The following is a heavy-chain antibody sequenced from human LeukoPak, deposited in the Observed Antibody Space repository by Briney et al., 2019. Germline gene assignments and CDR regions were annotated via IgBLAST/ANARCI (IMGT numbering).Heavy chain of an antibody. CDR2: ISGSGGST. CDR3: ARESRDYDSTTNDAFDI. V-gene: IGHV3-23*01. D-gene: IGHD3-22*01. Sequence: GGSLRLSCAASGFTFSSYAMSWVRQAPGKGLEWVSAISGSGGSTYYADSVKGRLTISRDDAKNSVFLQMNSLRAEDTAVYYCARESRDYDSTTNDAFDIWGQGTMVTVSS. CDR1: GFTFSSYA. J-gene: IGHJ3*02.